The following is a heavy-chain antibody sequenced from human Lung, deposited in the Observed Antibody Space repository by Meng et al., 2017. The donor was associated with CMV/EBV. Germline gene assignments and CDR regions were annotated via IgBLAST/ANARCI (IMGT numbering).Heavy chain of an antibody. V-gene: IGHV3-74*01. CDR3: ARDVVEGSVWLRY. Sequence: RFXXAASGFTFSSYWMHWVRQAPGKGLVWVPRINGDGSSTSYADSVKGRFTISRDNGKNTLYLQMNSLRAEDTAVYYCARDVVEGSVWLRYWGQGTXVTVAS. D-gene: IGHD2-15*01. CDR1: GFTFSSYW. J-gene: IGHJ4*02. CDR2: INGDGSST.